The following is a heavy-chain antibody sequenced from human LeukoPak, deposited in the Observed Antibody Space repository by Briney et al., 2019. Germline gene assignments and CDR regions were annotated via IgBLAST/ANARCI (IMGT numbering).Heavy chain of an antibody. V-gene: IGHV1-58*02. CDR1: GFTFTSSA. CDR2: IVVGSGNT. J-gene: IGHJ6*02. CDR3: AAPNGLNYYYGMDV. D-gene: IGHD1-1*01. Sequence: PVKVSCKASGFTFTSSAMQWVRQARGQRLEWIGWIVVGSGNTNYAQKFQERATITRDMSTSTAYMELSSLRSEDTAVYYCAAPNGLNYYYGMDVWGQGTTVTVSS.